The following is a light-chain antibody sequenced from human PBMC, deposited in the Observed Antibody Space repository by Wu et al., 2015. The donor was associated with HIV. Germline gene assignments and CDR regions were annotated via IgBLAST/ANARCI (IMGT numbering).Light chain of an antibody. CDR2: GAP. Sequence: ENVLTQSPGTLSLSPGERATLSCKASQSVRNNYFAWFQQRPGQAPRLLIYGAPNRATGTPDRFSGSGSGTDFTLTITRLEPQDFAVYYCQQYDSSITFGQGTRLDIK. CDR1: QSVRNNY. CDR3: QQYDSSIT. V-gene: IGKV3-20*01. J-gene: IGKJ5*01.